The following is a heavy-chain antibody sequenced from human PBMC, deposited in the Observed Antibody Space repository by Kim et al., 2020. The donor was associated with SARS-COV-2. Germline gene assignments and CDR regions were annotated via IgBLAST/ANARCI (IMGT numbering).Heavy chain of an antibody. D-gene: IGHD5-18*01. CDR1: GFTFSSYG. V-gene: IGHV3-30*18. Sequence: GVSLRLSCAASGFTFSSYGMHWVRQAPGKGLEWVAVISYDGSNKYYADSVKGRFTISRDNSKNTLYLQMNSLRAEDTAVYYCAKGDTAMVTLSYFDYWGQGTLVTVSS. CDR3: AKGDTAMVTLSYFDY. J-gene: IGHJ4*02. CDR2: ISYDGSNK.